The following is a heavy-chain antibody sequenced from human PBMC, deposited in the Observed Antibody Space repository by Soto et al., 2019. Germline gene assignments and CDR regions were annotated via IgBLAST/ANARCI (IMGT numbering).Heavy chain of an antibody. D-gene: IGHD1-26*01. J-gene: IGHJ4*02. CDR2: INGRSNYV. V-gene: IGHV3-21*01. Sequence: EVQVVESGGGLVKPGGSLRLSCVFSGFTFSTYTMNWVRQAPGKGLEWVSSINGRSNYVYYADSVKGRFTISRDNAKNSLHLQMNRLRAEDTAIYYCAREDGVVGSSPAFDHWGLGTLVTVSS. CDR1: GFTFSTYT. CDR3: AREDGVVGSSPAFDH.